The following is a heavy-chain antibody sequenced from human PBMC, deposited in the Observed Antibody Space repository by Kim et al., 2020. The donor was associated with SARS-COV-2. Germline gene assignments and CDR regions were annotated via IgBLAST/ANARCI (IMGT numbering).Heavy chain of an antibody. D-gene: IGHD2-21*02. Sequence: YANPGKGRFTISRDNAQNTLYLQMNSLRAEDTAVYYCAKDRPATAIDYFDYWGQGTLVTVSS. V-gene: IGHV3-23*01. J-gene: IGHJ4*02. CDR3: AKDRPATAIDYFDY.